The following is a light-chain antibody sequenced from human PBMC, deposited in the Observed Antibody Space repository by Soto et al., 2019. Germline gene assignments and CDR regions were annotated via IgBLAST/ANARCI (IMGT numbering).Light chain of an antibody. V-gene: IGKV3-20*01. Sequence: EIVLTQSPGTLSLSPGERATLSYRASQSVSSSYLAWYQQKPGQAPRLLIYSTSSRATGIPDRFSGSGSGTDFTLTISRLEPEDFAVYYCQQYGNSPWTFGQGTKVDIK. CDR3: QQYGNSPWT. CDR1: QSVSSSY. J-gene: IGKJ1*01. CDR2: STS.